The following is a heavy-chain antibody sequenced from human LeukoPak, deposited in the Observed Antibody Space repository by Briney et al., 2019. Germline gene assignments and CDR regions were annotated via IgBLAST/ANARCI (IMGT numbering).Heavy chain of an antibody. CDR2: ISGGGGSI. V-gene: IGHV3-23*01. CDR1: GFTFISYA. Sequence: PGRSLRLSCAASGFTFISYAMSWVRQAPGKGLEWVSAISGGGGSIYYADSVKGRFTISRDNSKNTLYLQMNSLRAEDTAVYYCARESYYFDYWGQGTLVTVSS. J-gene: IGHJ4*02. CDR3: ARESYYFDY. D-gene: IGHD3-16*02.